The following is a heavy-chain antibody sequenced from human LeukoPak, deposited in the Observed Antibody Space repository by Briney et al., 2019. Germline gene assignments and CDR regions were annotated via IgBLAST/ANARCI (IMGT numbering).Heavy chain of an antibody. CDR2: IYYSGST. J-gene: IGHJ5*02. V-gene: IGHV4-61*01. CDR3: ARVGDSSGYDYPNWFDP. CDR1: GGSVSSGSYY. D-gene: IGHD5-12*01. Sequence: SETLSLTCTVSGGSVSSGSYYWSWIRQPPGKGLEWIGYIYYSGSTNYNPSLKSRVTISVDTSKNQFSLKLSSVTAADTAVYYCARVGDSSGYDYPNWFDPWGQGTLVTVSS.